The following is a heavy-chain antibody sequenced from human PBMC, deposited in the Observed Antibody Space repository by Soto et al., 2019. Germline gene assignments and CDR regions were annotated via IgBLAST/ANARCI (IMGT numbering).Heavy chain of an antibody. Sequence: QVQLVQSGAEVKKPGASVKVSCKASGYTFTSYDSNWVRQAIGQGLAVMGWMNPNSGNTGYAQKLQGRVTLTWKSSRSTAYMELSSLRAEDTALYYCARERVGACDIWGQGTMVTVSS. CDR3: ARERVGACDI. V-gene: IGHV1-8*01. CDR1: GYTFTSYD. CDR2: MNPNSGNT. J-gene: IGHJ3*02.